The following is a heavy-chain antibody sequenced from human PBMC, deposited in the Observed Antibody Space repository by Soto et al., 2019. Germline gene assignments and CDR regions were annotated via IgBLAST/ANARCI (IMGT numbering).Heavy chain of an antibody. CDR1: GFTFTGSA. D-gene: IGHD3-22*01. V-gene: IGHV1-58*01. CDR2: IVVGSGNT. Sequence: SVKVSCKASGFTFTGSAVQWVRQARGQRLEWIGWIVVGSGNTNYAQKFQERVTITRDMSTSTAYMELSSLRSEDTAVYYCAAGTTDSSGYYYYAFDIWGQGTMVTVSS. J-gene: IGHJ3*02. CDR3: AAGTTDSSGYYYYAFDI.